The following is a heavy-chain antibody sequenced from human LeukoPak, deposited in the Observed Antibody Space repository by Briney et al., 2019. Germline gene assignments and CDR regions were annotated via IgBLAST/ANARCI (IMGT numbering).Heavy chain of an antibody. Sequence: ASVKVSCKASGYTFTSYDINWVRQATGQGLEWMGWMNPNSGNTGYAQKFQGRVTITRNTSISTAYMELSSLRSEDTAVYYCARDWNGSRLYYYMDVWGKGTTVTISS. CDR1: GYTFTSYD. V-gene: IGHV1-8*03. D-gene: IGHD1-1*01. CDR2: MNPNSGNT. CDR3: ARDWNGSRLYYYMDV. J-gene: IGHJ6*03.